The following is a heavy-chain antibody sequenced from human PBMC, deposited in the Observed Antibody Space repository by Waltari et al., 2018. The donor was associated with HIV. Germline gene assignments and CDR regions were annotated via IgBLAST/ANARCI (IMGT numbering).Heavy chain of an antibody. D-gene: IGHD3-16*01. V-gene: IGHV4-4*02. CDR3: ARESMITPYYFDN. Sequence: KPSGTLSLTCAVSGGSISSSHWWSWVRQTPGKGREWIGEIYHSGNTNYNPALGSRVTISVDKSKNQFSLKLRSVTAADTAVYYCARESMITPYYFDNWGQGTLVTVSS. CDR1: GGSISSSHW. CDR2: IYHSGNT. J-gene: IGHJ4*02.